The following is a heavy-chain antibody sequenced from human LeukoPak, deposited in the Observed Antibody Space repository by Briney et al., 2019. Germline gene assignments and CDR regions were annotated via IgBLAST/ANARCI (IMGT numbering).Heavy chain of an antibody. J-gene: IGHJ6*03. CDR1: GGSISPYY. CDR3: ARAKKRSGRSRNFYLDV. V-gene: IGHV4-59*01. Sequence: ASETLSLTCTVSGGSISPYYWSWIRQPPGKGLEWLGYIYYSGNTDYNPSLKSRVAISVDTSKNQFSLKLSSVTAADTAVYYCARAKKRSGRSRNFYLDVWGKGTTVTVSS. D-gene: IGHD1-26*01. CDR2: IYYSGNT.